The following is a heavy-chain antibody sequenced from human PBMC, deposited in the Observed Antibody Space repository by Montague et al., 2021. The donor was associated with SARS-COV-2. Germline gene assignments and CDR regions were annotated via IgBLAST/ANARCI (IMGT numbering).Heavy chain of an antibody. CDR2: TYYRSRWSN. Sequence: CAISGDSVSSNSATWHWIRQSPSGGLEWLGRTYYRSRWSNDYAVSVRSRTIINPDTSTNQFSLRLSSVTPEDTAVYFCARERWAVGVSFDYWGQGTLVTVSS. CDR1: GDSVSSNSAT. J-gene: IGHJ4*02. V-gene: IGHV6-1*01. CDR3: ARERWAVGVSFDY. D-gene: IGHD1-26*01.